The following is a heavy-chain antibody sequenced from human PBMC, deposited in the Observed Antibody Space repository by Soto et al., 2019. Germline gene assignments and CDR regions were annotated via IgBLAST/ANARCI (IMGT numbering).Heavy chain of an antibody. J-gene: IGHJ2*01. Sequence: QVQLQESGPGLVKPSQTLSLTCTVSGGSISSGGYYWSWIRQHPGKGLEWIGYIYYSGSTYYKPSLQSRVTISVDTSKNQFSLKLSSVTAADTAVYYCARAGYSSGLIGGYFDLWGRGTLVTVSS. CDR2: IYYSGST. D-gene: IGHD6-19*01. V-gene: IGHV4-31*03. CDR3: ARAGYSSGLIGGYFDL. CDR1: GGSISSGGYY.